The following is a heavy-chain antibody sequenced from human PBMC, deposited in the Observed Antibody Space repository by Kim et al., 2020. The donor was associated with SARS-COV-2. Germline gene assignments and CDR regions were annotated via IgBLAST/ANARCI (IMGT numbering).Heavy chain of an antibody. CDR3: ARIPDVTGWAFVS. CDR1: VGSISDDY. Sequence: SETLSLTCTVSVGSISDDYWTWIRQPPGKELEWVGYINYNGRRLKYNPSLGSRVAVSVAPSKSHFSLKLSSVIAADTAVYFCARIPDVTGWAFVSWGLGILVTVSS. D-gene: IGHD6-19*01. CDR2: INYNGRRL. J-gene: IGHJ4*02. V-gene: IGHV4-59*01.